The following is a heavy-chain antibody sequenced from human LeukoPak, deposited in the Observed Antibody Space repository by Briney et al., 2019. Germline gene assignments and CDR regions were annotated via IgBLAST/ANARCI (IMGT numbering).Heavy chain of an antibody. V-gene: IGHV4-59*08. CDR3: ARQDYGSGSPLNY. D-gene: IGHD3-10*01. CDR1: GGSISTYY. CDR2: IYYSGST. Sequence: SETLSLTCTVSGGSISTYYWNWIRQPPGKGLEWIGYIYYSGSTNYNPSLKSRVTISADTSKNQFSLKLSSVTAADTAVYYCARQDYGSGSPLNYWGQGTLVTVSS. J-gene: IGHJ4*02.